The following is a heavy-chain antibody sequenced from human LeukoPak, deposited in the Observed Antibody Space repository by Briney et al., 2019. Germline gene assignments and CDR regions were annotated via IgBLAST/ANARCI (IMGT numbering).Heavy chain of an antibody. D-gene: IGHD4/OR15-4a*01. V-gene: IGHV1-8*03. CDR1: GYTFTSYD. CDR2: MNPNSGNT. J-gene: IGHJ4*02. Sequence: ASVKVSCKAAGYTFTSYDINWVRQATGQGLEWMGWMNPNSGNTGYAQKFQGRVTITRNTSISTAYMELSSLRSEDTAVYYCARVRFYGAQTRSHFDYWGQGTLVTVSS. CDR3: ARVRFYGAQTRSHFDY.